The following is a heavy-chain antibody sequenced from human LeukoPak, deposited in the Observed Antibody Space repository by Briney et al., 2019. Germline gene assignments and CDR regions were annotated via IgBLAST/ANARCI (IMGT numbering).Heavy chain of an antibody. CDR3: ARAKVGYSSSWYTLFDY. CDR2: INHSGST. Sequence: SETLSLTCAVYGGSFSGYYWSWTRQPPGKGLEWIGEINHSGSTNYNPSLKSRVTISVDTSKNQFSLKLSSVTAADTAVYYCARAKVGYSSSWYTLFDYWGQGTLVTVPS. D-gene: IGHD6-13*01. CDR1: GGSFSGYY. V-gene: IGHV4-34*01. J-gene: IGHJ4*02.